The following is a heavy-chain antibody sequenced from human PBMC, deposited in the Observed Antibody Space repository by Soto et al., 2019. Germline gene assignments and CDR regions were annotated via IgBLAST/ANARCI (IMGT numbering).Heavy chain of an antibody. CDR1: GGSISSCGYY. V-gene: IGHV4-31*03. D-gene: IGHD5-12*01. CDR2: IYYSGRP. Sequence: QVQLQESGPGLVKPSQTLSLTCTVSGGSISSCGYYWSWIRQPPGKGLEWIGYIYYSGRPYYNPSLKSRVTISVDTSKNQFALKLSSVTAADTAVYYGARDLSGYGPRSWFDPWGQGTLVTVSS. J-gene: IGHJ5*02. CDR3: ARDLSGYGPRSWFDP.